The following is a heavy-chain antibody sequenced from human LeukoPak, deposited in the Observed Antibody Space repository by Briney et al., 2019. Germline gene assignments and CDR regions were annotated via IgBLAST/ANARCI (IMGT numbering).Heavy chain of an antibody. CDR1: GFSFSNYA. CDR3: AIDPNWGTHS. Sequence: GGSLRLACAASGFSFSNYAMSWVRQAPGKGLEWVSSISGSGGSTHYADSVKGRFTISRDNFKNALYLQMNSLRVEDTAVYYCAIDPNWGTHSWGQGVLVTVSS. CDR2: ISGSGGST. D-gene: IGHD7-27*01. J-gene: IGHJ4*02. V-gene: IGHV3-23*01.